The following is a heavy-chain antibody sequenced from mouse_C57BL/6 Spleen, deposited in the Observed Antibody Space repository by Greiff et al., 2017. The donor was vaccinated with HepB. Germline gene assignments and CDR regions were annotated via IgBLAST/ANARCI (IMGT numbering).Heavy chain of an antibody. CDR3: TLFSLTTVVGGGY. J-gene: IGHJ2*01. V-gene: IGHV14-4*01. Sequence: EVKLMESGAELVRPGASVKLSCTASGFNIKDDYMHWVKQRPEQGLEWIGWIDPENGDTEYASKFQGKATITADTSSNTAYLQLSSLTSEDTAVYYCTLFSLTTVVGGGYWGQGTTLTVSS. CDR1: GFNIKDDY. D-gene: IGHD1-1*01. CDR2: IDPENGDT.